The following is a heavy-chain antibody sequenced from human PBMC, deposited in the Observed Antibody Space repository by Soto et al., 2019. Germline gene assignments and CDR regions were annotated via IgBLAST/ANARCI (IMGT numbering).Heavy chain of an antibody. CDR3: AKDAGSVCSGGSCSSQAPEH. J-gene: IGHJ4*02. V-gene: IGHV3-23*01. CDR1: VFTFSSYA. D-gene: IGHD2-15*01. CDR2: ISGSRTTT. Sequence: GGSLRLSCASSVFTFSSYAMSCVRHSPGKWLEWVSAISGSRTTTAYADSVKGRFTISRDNSKNTLYLQMNSLRIDDTAIYYCAKDAGSVCSGGSCSSQAPEHWGQGTSVTVSS.